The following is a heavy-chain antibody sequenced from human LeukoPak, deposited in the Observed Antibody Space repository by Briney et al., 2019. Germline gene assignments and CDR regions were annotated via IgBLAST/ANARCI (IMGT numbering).Heavy chain of an antibody. J-gene: IGHJ4*02. Sequence: PSETLSLTCTVDGGSFSGYYWSWIRQPPGKGLEWIGEINHSGSTNYNPSLKSRVTISVDTSKNQFPLKLSSVTAADTAVYYCAIRYHGYNLDYWGQGTLVTVSS. CDR3: AIRYHGYNLDY. D-gene: IGHD5-24*01. V-gene: IGHV4-34*01. CDR2: INHSGST. CDR1: GGSFSGYY.